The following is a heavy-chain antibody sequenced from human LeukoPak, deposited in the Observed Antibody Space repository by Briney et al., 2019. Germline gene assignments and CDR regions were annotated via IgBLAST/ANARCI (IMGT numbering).Heavy chain of an antibody. CDR3: AKDERPCYSGYDPKSFDY. D-gene: IGHD5-12*01. CDR2: ISGSGGST. CDR1: GFTFSSCA. J-gene: IGHJ4*02. Sequence: GGSLRLSCAASGFTFSSCAMSWVRQAPGKGLEWVSAISGSGGSTYYADSVKGRFTISRDNSKNTLYLQMNSLRAEDTAVYYCAKDERPCYSGYDPKSFDYWGQGTLVTVSS. V-gene: IGHV3-23*01.